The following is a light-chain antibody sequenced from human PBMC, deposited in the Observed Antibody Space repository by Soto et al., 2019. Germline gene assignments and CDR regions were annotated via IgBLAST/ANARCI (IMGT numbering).Light chain of an antibody. Sequence: QSVLTQPASVSGSPGQSITISCTGTSSDIDGYKYVSWYQHHPGNAPKLMIYEVSNRPSGVSNRFSGSKSGNTASLTISGLHAEDEGDYYCSSYTTSSTKVFGTGTKLTVL. CDR3: SSYTTSSTKV. V-gene: IGLV2-14*01. J-gene: IGLJ1*01. CDR2: EVS. CDR1: SSDIDGYKY.